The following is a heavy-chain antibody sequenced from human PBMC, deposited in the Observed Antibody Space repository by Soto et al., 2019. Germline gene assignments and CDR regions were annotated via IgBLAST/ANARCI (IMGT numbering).Heavy chain of an antibody. V-gene: IGHV3-33*01. CDR2: IWYDGSNK. J-gene: IGHJ4*02. D-gene: IGHD5-12*01. Sequence: QVQLVESGGGVVQPGRSLRLSCAASGFTFSSYGMHWVRQAPGKGLEWVAVIWYDGSNKYYADSVKGRFTISRDNSKNTLYLQMNSLRAEDTAVYYCARDGLGEGYNYGGYFDYWGQGTLVTVSS. CDR3: ARDGLGEGYNYGGYFDY. CDR1: GFTFSSYG.